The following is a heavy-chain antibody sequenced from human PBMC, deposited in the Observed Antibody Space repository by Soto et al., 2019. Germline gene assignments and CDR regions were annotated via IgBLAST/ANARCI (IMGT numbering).Heavy chain of an antibody. D-gene: IGHD3-16*01. CDR3: ARPTPLRAWRGAFDI. V-gene: IGHV1-8*01. CDR2: MNPNSGNT. Sequence: QVQLVQSGAEVKKPGASVKVSCKASGYTFTSYDINWVRQATGQGLDLMGWMNPNSGNTGYAQKFQGRVTMTRNTSISTAYMELSSLRSEDTAVYYCARPTPLRAWRGAFDIWGQGTMVTVSS. J-gene: IGHJ3*02. CDR1: GYTFTSYD.